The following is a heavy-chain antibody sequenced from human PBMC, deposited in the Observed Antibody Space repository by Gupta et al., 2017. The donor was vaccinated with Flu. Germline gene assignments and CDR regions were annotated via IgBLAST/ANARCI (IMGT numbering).Heavy chain of an antibody. CDR1: GFTFSTYW. Sequence: EVHLVESGGGLVQPGGSLRLSCAASGFTFSTYWMSWARQAPGKGLEWVANMNQHGTEKYYVDSVEGRFTISRDNSKNSLYLQMNSLRVEDTAVYFCAREGVVNGLDVWGQGTTVTVSS. V-gene: IGHV3-7*01. D-gene: IGHD3-22*01. CDR3: AREGVVNGLDV. CDR2: MNQHGTEK. J-gene: IGHJ6*02.